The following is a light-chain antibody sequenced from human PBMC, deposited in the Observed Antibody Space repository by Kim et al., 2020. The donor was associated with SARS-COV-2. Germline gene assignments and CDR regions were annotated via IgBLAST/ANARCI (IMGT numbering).Light chain of an antibody. V-gene: IGKV1-9*01. J-gene: IGKJ2*01. CDR2: AAS. Sequence: IGDRFTITCRDRKGISRFLAWFQQKPGKAPEHLIYAASTLQSGVPSRFSGSGSGTEYSLTITGLQPEDFATYFCQQFQSYPYTFGQGTKLEI. CDR1: KGISRF. CDR3: QQFQSYPYT.